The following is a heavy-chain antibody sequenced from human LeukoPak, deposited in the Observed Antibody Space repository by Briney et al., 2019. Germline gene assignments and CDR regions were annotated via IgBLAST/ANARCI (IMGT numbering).Heavy chain of an antibody. CDR3: ARLTWELLRGTDP. CDR1: GGSFSGYY. CDR2: INHSGST. D-gene: IGHD1-26*01. J-gene: IGHJ5*02. Sequence: SETLSLTCAVYGGSFSGYYWSWIRQPPGKGLEWIGEINHSGSTNYNPSLKSRVTISVDTSKNQFSLKLSSVTAADTAVYYCARLTWELLRGTDPWGQGTLVTVSS. V-gene: IGHV4-34*01.